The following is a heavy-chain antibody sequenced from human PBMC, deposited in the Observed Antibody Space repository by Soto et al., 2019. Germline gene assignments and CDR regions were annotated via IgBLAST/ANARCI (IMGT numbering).Heavy chain of an antibody. CDR3: AKYRRTEAEGFTLDX. CDR2: IFYTGTT. Sequence: SETLSLTCAVSGDSINNSYWSWIRQPPGKRLEWIGNIFYTGTTTYNPSLESRVTMSVDTSKNQFSLKLNSVDAADTAVYYCAKYRRTEAEGFTLDXWGRGILVTV. CDR1: GDSINNSY. D-gene: IGHD6-13*01. J-gene: IGHJ4*02. V-gene: IGHV4-59*01.